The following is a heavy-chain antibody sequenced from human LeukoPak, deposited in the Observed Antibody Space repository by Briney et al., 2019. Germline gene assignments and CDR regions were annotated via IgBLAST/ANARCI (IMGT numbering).Heavy chain of an antibody. J-gene: IGHJ4*02. Sequence: ASVKVSCKASGYTFTGHYMHWVRQAPGQGLEWMGWINPNSGGTNYAQKFQGRVTMTRDTSISTAYMELSRLRSDDTAVYYCARRHYYYGSGSYPYYYFDYWGQGTLVTVSS. V-gene: IGHV1-2*02. CDR2: INPNSGGT. D-gene: IGHD3-10*01. CDR3: ARRHYYYGSGSYPYYYFDY. CDR1: GYTFTGHY.